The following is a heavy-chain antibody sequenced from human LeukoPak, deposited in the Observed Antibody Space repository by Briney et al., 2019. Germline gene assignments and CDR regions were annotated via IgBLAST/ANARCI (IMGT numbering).Heavy chain of an antibody. CDR1: DGSINSYY. D-gene: IGHD1-26*01. CDR2: IYYNGNT. Sequence: PSETLSLTCSVSDGSINSYYWNWIRRPPGKGLEWIGYIYYNGNTNYSPSLKSRVTMSVDTSKNLFSLKVSSVTAAGTAVYYCARGRSNYYGMDVWGQGTTVTVSS. V-gene: IGHV4-59*01. J-gene: IGHJ6*02. CDR3: ARGRSNYYGMDV.